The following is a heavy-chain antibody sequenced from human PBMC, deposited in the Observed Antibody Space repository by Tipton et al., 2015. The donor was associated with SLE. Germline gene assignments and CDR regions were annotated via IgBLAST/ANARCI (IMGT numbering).Heavy chain of an antibody. CDR3: ARSGDYSGIYYYGFDV. V-gene: IGHV4-38-2*02. J-gene: IGHJ6*02. CDR1: GYSISSGYY. D-gene: IGHD4-11*01. CDR2: VHYSGKT. Sequence: TLSLTCTVSGYSISSGYYWGWIRQSPGKGLTWIGSVHYSGKTYYNPSLKSRVTISIDTSNKLSLYSVTAGDTAVYYCARSGDYSGIYYYGFDVWGQGTTVTVSS.